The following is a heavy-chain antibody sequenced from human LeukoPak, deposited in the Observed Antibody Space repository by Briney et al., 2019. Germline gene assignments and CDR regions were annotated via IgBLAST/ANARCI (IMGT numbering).Heavy chain of an antibody. CDR2: ISGGGGST. Sequence: GGSLRLSCAASGFTFSNFAMSWVRQAPGKGLEWVSDISGGGGSTSYADSVKGRFTISRDNSKNTLSLQMNSLRAEDTAVYYCAKDLHTSHCCLPFDYWGQGTLVTVSS. D-gene: IGHD2-2*01. V-gene: IGHV3-23*01. J-gene: IGHJ4*02. CDR3: AKDLHTSHCCLPFDY. CDR1: GFTFSNFA.